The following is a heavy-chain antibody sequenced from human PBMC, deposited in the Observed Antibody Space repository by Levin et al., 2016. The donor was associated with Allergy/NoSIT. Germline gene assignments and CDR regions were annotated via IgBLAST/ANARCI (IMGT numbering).Heavy chain of an antibody. V-gene: IGHV1-69*10. D-gene: IGHD3-22*01. CDR2: IIPILGIA. CDR3: ASVEYDSKSDGVFDI. Sequence: WVRQAPGQELEWMGGIIPILGIANYAQKFQGRVTITADESTSTAYMELSSLRSEDTAVYYCASVEYDSKSDGVFDIWGQGTMVTVSS. J-gene: IGHJ3*02.